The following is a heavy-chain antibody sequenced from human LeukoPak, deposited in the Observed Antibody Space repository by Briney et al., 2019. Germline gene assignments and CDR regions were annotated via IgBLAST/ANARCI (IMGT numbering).Heavy chain of an antibody. D-gene: IGHD6-13*01. CDR2: IKKDGSEK. Sequence: QPGGSLRLSCAASGFTFSSYWMSWVRQAPGKGLEWVANIKKDGSEKYYVDSVKGRFTISRDNAKTSLYLQMNSLRAEDTAVYYCARDFLTSSSWYGYRWYYYYMDVWGKGTTVTVSS. V-gene: IGHV3-7*01. J-gene: IGHJ6*03. CDR1: GFTFSSYW. CDR3: ARDFLTSSSWYGYRWYYYYMDV.